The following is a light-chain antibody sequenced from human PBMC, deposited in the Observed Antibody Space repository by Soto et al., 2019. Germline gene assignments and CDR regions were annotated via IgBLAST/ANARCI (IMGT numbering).Light chain of an antibody. J-gene: IGKJ4*01. V-gene: IGKV1-27*01. CDR2: GAS. CDR3: QQYYSYLLT. Sequence: DIQMTQSPYSLSASVGDRVTITCRASQGISNYLAWYQQKPGKVPKLLMYGASTLQSGVPSRFSGSGSGTDFTLTISCLQSEDFAPYYCQQYYSYLLTSGGGTKVDIK. CDR1: QGISNY.